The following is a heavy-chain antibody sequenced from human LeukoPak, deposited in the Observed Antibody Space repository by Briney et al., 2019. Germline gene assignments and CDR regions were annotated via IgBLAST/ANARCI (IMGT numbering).Heavy chain of an antibody. V-gene: IGHV4-59*01. J-gene: IGHJ3*02. Sequence: PSETLSLTCTVSGGSISSYYWSWIRQPPGKGLEWIAYLYYSGSTNYNPSPKSRVTISVDTSKTQFSLKLSSVTAADTAVYYCARERDSSGFDAFDIWGQGTMVTVSS. CDR2: LYYSGST. D-gene: IGHD3-22*01. CDR3: ARERDSSGFDAFDI. CDR1: GGSISSYY.